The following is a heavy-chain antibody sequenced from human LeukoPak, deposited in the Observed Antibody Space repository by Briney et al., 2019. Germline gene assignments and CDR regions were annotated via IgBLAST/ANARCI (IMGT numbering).Heavy chain of an antibody. Sequence: GGSLRLSCAASGFTFSSFGMHRVRQAPGKGLEWVAFISYDGSIKYYADSVKGRFTISRDYSKNTLYLQMNSLRAEDTAVYYCAKRYYCSSTSCPPWDYWGQGTLVTVSS. CDR3: AKRYYCSSTSCPPWDY. V-gene: IGHV3-30*02. CDR2: ISYDGSIK. CDR1: GFTFSSFG. D-gene: IGHD2-2*01. J-gene: IGHJ4*02.